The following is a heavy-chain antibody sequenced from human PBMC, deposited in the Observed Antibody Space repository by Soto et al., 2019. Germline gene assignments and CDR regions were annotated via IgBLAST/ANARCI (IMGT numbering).Heavy chain of an antibody. CDR2: IYYSGST. J-gene: IGHJ4*02. CDR1: GGSISSGGYY. V-gene: IGHV4-31*03. D-gene: IGHD3-10*01. CDR3: ARMVRGVTNFDY. Sequence: SDTLSLTCTVSGGSISSGGYYWSWIRQHPGKGLEWIGYIYYSGSTYYNPSLKSRVTISVDTSKNQFSLKLSSVTAADTAVYYCARMVRGVTNFDYWGQGTLGTGPS.